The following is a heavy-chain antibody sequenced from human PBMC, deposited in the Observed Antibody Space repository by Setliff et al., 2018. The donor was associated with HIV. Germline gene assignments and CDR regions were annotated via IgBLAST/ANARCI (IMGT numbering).Heavy chain of an antibody. CDR3: ARGRLSWSTDF. CDR2: MNPNSGRA. V-gene: IGHV1-8*02. CDR1: GYTFTNFE. Sequence: GASVKVSCKASGYTFTNFEINWVRQSPGQGLECLGWMNPNSGRAGSAQMFQGRLTMTRDTSTSTAYMELSSLTSDDTAIYYCARGRLSWSTDFWGQGTLVTVSS. J-gene: IGHJ4*02.